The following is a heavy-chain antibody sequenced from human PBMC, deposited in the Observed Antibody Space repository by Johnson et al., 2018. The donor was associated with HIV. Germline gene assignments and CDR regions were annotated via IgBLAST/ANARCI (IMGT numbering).Heavy chain of an antibody. D-gene: IGHD6-6*01. V-gene: IGHV3-9*01. CDR2: ISWNSGSI. Sequence: VQLVESGGGVVQPGESLRLSCAASGFTFSSYDMHWVRQATGKGLEWVSGISWNSGSIGYADSVKGRFTISRDNAKNSLYLQMNSLRAEDTALYYCAKDRAAYSSSSPAAFDIWGQGTMVTVSS. CDR1: GFTFSSYD. J-gene: IGHJ3*02. CDR3: AKDRAAYSSSSPAAFDI.